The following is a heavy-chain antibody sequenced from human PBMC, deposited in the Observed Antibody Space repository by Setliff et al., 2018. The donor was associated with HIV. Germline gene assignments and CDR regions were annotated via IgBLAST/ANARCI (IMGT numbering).Heavy chain of an antibody. V-gene: IGHV1-69*10. CDR3: ARGWSEETTMFQVESFQQ. CDR1: GGTFSSYA. Sequence: SVKVSCKASGGTFSSYAISWVRQAPGQGLEWMGGIIPILGIANYAQKFQGRVTITADKSTDTVYMELRSLRSDDTAAYYCARGWSEETTMFQVESFQQWGQGTLVTVSS. D-gene: IGHD3-10*02. J-gene: IGHJ1*01. CDR2: IIPILGIA.